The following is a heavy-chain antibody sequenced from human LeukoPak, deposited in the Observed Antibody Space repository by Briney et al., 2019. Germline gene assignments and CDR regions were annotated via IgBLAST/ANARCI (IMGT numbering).Heavy chain of an antibody. CDR2: ISSSSSYI. V-gene: IGHV3-21*01. CDR1: GFTFSSYS. Sequence: GGSLRLSCAASGFTFSSYSMNWVRQAPGKGLEWVSSISSSSSYIYYADSVKGRFTISRDNAKNSLYLQMNSLRAEDTAVYYCATIQLGAADMAVGAKGTTATAPS. J-gene: IGHJ6*03. D-gene: IGHD5-18*01. CDR3: ATIQLGAADMAV.